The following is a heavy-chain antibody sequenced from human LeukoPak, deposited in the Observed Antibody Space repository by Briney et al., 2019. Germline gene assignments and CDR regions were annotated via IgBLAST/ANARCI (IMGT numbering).Heavy chain of an antibody. V-gene: IGHV4-30-2*02. D-gene: IGHD3/OR15-3a*01. Sequence: SSETLSLTCAVSGGSISGGGYSWSWIRQPPGKGLEWIGYIYHSGSTYYNPSLKGRVTISVDRSKNQFSLKLSSVTAADTAVYYCAGTGPHYYYGMDVWGQGTTVTVSS. CDR1: GGSISGGGYS. CDR2: IYHSGST. J-gene: IGHJ6*02. CDR3: AGTGPHYYYGMDV.